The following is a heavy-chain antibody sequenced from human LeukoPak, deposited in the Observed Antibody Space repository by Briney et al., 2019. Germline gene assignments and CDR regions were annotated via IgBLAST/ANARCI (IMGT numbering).Heavy chain of an antibody. V-gene: IGHV4-34*01. Sequence: SETLSLTCAVYGGSFSGYYWSWIRQPPGKGLEWIGGTNHSGSTNYNPSLKSRVTISVDTSKNQFSLKLSSVTAADTAVYYCARRLVGSYYYYYYYMDVWGKGTTVTVSS. J-gene: IGHJ6*03. CDR1: GGSFSGYY. CDR3: ARRLVGSYYYYYYYMDV. CDR2: TNHSGST. D-gene: IGHD1-26*01.